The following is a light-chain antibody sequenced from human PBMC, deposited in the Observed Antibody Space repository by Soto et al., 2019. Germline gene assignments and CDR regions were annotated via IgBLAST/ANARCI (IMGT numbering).Light chain of an antibody. CDR1: SSSIGTNY. V-gene: IGLV1-47*01. Sequence: QSVLTQPLSASGTPGHRGTISCSESSSSIGTNYVYWYQQLPGTAPKLLIYKNNQRPSGVPDRFSGSKSGTSASLAISGLRSEDEADYHCASWDDSLSGYVFGTGTKVTVL. J-gene: IGLJ1*01. CDR2: KNN. CDR3: ASWDDSLSGYV.